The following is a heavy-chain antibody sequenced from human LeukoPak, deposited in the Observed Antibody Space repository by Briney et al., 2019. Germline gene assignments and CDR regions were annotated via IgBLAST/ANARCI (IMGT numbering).Heavy chain of an antibody. J-gene: IGHJ6*04. CDR3: ARDPMGSYYYYYGMDV. CDR1: GFTFSGYW. Sequence: PGGSLRLSCAASGFTFSGYWMSWVRQAPGKGLEWVANIKQDGSEKYYVDSVKGRFTISRDNAKNSLYLQMNSLRAEDTAVYYCARDPMGSYYYYYGMDVWGKGTTVTVSS. V-gene: IGHV3-7*01. CDR2: IKQDGSEK. D-gene: IGHD5-24*01.